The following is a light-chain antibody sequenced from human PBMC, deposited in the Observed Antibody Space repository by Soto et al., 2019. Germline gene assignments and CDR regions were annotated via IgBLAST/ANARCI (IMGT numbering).Light chain of an antibody. CDR3: QQYEISPLT. CDR1: QSVSSSY. V-gene: IGKV3-20*01. CDR2: GAS. Sequence: EIVLTQSPGTLSLSPGERATLSCRASQSVSSSYLAWYQQKPGQAPRLLIYGASSRATGIPDRFSGSGSGTDFTLSISRLEPEDFAVYYCQQYEISPLTFGGGTKVDIK. J-gene: IGKJ4*01.